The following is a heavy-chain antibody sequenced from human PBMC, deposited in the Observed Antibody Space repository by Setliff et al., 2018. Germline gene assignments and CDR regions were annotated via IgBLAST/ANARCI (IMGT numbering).Heavy chain of an antibody. CDR1: GFTFSDYA. D-gene: IGHD2-15*01. CDR2: IWDDGGNK. CDR3: ARTCSGSGCYAGLES. Sequence: GALRLSCAASGFTFSDYAMSWVRQAPGKGLEWVAVIWDDGGNKYHADSVKGRFTISRDNSKNTLYLQMNSLRPEDTAVYYCARTCSGSGCYAGLESWGQGTPVTVSS. J-gene: IGHJ4*02. V-gene: IGHV3-33*08.